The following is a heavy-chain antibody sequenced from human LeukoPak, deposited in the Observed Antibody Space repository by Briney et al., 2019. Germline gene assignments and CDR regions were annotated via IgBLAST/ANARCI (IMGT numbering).Heavy chain of an antibody. Sequence: QTGGSLRLSCAASGFTFSSYAMSWVRQAPGKGLEWVSYISGSSTTTYYADSVKGRFTISRDNAKNSLYLQMNSLRDEDTAVYYCARVPFAFDIWGQGIMVTVSS. J-gene: IGHJ3*02. V-gene: IGHV3-48*02. CDR1: GFTFSSYA. CDR2: ISGSSTTT. CDR3: ARVPFAFDI.